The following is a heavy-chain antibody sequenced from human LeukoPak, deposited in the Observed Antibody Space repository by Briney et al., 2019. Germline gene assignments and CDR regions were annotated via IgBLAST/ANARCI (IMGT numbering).Heavy chain of an antibody. Sequence: QSGGSLRLSCAASGFTFSSYAMSWVRQAPGKGLEWVSAISGSGGSTYYADSVKGRLTISRDNSKNTLYLQMNSLRAEDTAVYYCAKMYSGSYSLAPDYWGQGTLVTVSS. CDR3: AKMYSGSYSLAPDY. CDR1: GFTFSSYA. CDR2: ISGSGGST. D-gene: IGHD1-26*01. V-gene: IGHV3-23*01. J-gene: IGHJ4*02.